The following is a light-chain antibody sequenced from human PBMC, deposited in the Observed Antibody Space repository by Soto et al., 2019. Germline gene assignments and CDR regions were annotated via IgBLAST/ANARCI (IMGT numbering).Light chain of an antibody. CDR3: SSYTSSSTQI. Sequence: QSALTQPASVSGSPGQSITISCTGTSSDVGAYNYVSWYQQHPGKAPKLMIYDVSNRPSGVSYRFSGSKSGNTASLTISGLQAEDEADYYCSSYTSSSTQIFGVGTKLTVL. CDR2: DVS. CDR1: SSDVGAYNY. J-gene: IGLJ2*01. V-gene: IGLV2-14*03.